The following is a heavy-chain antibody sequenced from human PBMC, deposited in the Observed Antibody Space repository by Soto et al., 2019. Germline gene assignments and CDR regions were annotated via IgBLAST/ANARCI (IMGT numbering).Heavy chain of an antibody. CDR2: ISGSGGST. CDR3: AKDRIVATIFDY. V-gene: IGHV3-23*01. D-gene: IGHD5-12*01. J-gene: IGHJ4*02. CDR1: GFTFSSYA. Sequence: GGSLRLSCAASGFTFSSYAMSWVRQAPGKGLEWVSAISGSGGSTYYAGSVKGRFTISRDNSKNTLYLQMNSLRAEDTAVYYCAKDRIVATIFDYWGQGTLVTVSS.